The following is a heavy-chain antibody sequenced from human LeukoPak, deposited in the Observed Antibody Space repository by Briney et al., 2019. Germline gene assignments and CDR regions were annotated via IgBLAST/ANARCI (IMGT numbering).Heavy chain of an antibody. CDR2: INHSGST. CDR3: ARRDFWSGYYNY. Sequence: SETLSLTCAVYGGSFSGYYWSWIRRPPGKGLEWIGEINHSGSTNYNPSLKSRVTISVGTSKNQFSLKLSSVTAADTAVYYCARRDFWSGYYNYWGQGTLVTVSS. J-gene: IGHJ4*02. V-gene: IGHV4-34*01. D-gene: IGHD3-3*01. CDR1: GGSFSGYY.